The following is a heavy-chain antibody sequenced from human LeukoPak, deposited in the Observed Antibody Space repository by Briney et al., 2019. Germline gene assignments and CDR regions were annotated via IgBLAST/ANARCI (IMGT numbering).Heavy chain of an antibody. V-gene: IGHV1-69*13. J-gene: IGHJ6*03. Sequence: SVKVSCKASGGTYSSYAISWVRQAPGQGLEWMGGIIPIFGTANYAQKFQGRVTVTADESTSTAYMELSSLRSEDTAVYYCARVTYSSGGSTNFYYYYYYMDVWGKRTTVTVSS. CDR1: GGTYSSYA. CDR3: ARVTYSSGGSTNFYYYYYYMDV. CDR2: IIPIFGTA. D-gene: IGHD6-19*01.